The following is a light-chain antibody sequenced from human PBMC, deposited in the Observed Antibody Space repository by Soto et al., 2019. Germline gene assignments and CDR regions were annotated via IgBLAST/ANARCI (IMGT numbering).Light chain of an antibody. V-gene: IGLV2-14*01. CDR1: SSDVGGYNY. CDR2: AVS. Sequence: QSALTQPASVSGSPGQSITISCTGASSDVGGYNYVSWYQQHPGKAPKLMIYAVSNRPSGVFSRFSGSKSGNTASLTISGLQAEDEGDYYCSSYTSSSTLVFGTGTKVTVL. CDR3: SSYTSSSTLV. J-gene: IGLJ1*01.